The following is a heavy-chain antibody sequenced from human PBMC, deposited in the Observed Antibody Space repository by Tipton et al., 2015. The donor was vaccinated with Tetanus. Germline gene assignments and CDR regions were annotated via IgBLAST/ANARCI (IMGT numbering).Heavy chain of an antibody. D-gene: IGHD3-10*01. CDR2: MNPNSGNT. CDR3: ARGSAVRGPNWFDP. CDR1: GYTFTGYY. J-gene: IGHJ5*02. V-gene: IGHV1-8*02. Sequence: QSGAEVKKPGASVKVSCKASGYTFTGYYMHWVRQATGQGLEWMGWMNPNSGNTGYAQKFQGRVTMTRNTSISTAYMELSSLRSEDTAVYYCARGSAVRGPNWFDPWGQGTLVTVSS.